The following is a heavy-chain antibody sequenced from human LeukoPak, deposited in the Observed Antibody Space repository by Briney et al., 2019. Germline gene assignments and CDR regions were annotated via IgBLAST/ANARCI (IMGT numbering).Heavy chain of an antibody. CDR1: GFTFSSYA. CDR3: ARDHYYYGSGSYMFVDY. Sequence: PGGSLRLSCAASGFTFSSYAMHWVRQAPGKGLEWVAVISYDGSNKYYADSVKGRFPISRDNSKNTLYLQMNSLRAEDTAVYYCARDHYYYGSGSYMFVDYWGQGTLVTVSS. J-gene: IGHJ4*02. D-gene: IGHD3-10*01. CDR2: ISYDGSNK. V-gene: IGHV3-30*04.